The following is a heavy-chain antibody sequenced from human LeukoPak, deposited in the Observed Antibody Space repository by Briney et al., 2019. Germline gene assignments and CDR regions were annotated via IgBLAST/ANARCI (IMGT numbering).Heavy chain of an antibody. J-gene: IGHJ5*02. CDR3: AKGLSSAAASGFLVWFDP. V-gene: IGHV3-9*01. CDR1: GFTFDDYA. Sequence: GGSLRLSCAASGFTFDDYAMHWVRQAPGKGLEWVSGISWNSGSIGYADSVKGRFTISRDNAKNSLYLQMNSLRAEDTALYYCAKGLSSAAASGFLVWFDPWGQGTLVTVSS. CDR2: ISWNSGSI. D-gene: IGHD6-13*01.